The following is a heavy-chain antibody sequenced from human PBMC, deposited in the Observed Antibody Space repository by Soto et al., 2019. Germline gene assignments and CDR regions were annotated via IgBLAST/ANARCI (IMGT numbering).Heavy chain of an antibody. CDR1: GFTFTDYW. V-gene: IGHV3-74*01. D-gene: IGHD4-4*01. J-gene: IGHJ4*02. CDR3: ARETYRGFYFDY. CDR2: INSDGSRT. Sequence: GGSLRLSCAASGFTFTDYWTHWVRQAPGKGLVWVSRINSDGSRTSYADSVTGRFTISRDDAKNTLYLQMNSLRVEDTALYYCARETYRGFYFDYWGQGTLVTVSS.